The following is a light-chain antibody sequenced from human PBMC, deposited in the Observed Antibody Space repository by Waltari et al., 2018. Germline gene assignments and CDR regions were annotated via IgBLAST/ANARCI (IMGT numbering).Light chain of an antibody. J-gene: IGLJ3*02. CDR1: GSTIGAGYA. Sequence: QSVLTQPPSVSGAPGQRVTIPCTGSGSTIGAGYAVPWYQQLPRAAPKLLIYGSSTRPLGVPDRFFGSTSGTSASLAITGLQAEDEADYYCQSYDTSLSVVFGGGTKLTVL. V-gene: IGLV1-40*01. CDR3: QSYDTSLSVV. CDR2: GSS.